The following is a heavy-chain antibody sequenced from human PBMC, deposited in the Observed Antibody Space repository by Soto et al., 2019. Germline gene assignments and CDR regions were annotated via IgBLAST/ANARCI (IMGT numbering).Heavy chain of an antibody. J-gene: IGHJ6*03. CDR2: INAGNGNT. D-gene: IGHD2-15*01. CDR3: ARVVAAINYYYYMDV. V-gene: IGHV1-3*01. CDR1: WYTFTNYS. Sequence: GAPGKVFCKASWYTFTNYSKPLVRQAPRQRLEWMGWINAGNGNTKYSQKFQGRVTITRDTSASTAYMELSSLRSEDTAVYYCARVVAAINYYYYMDVWGKGTTVTVSS.